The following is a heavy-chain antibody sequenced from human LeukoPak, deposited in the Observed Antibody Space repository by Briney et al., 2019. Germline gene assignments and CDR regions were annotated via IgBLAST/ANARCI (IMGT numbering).Heavy chain of an antibody. V-gene: IGHV1-46*01. D-gene: IGHD5-18*01. CDR2: INPSGGST. CDR1: GYTFTSYY. Sequence: ASVKVSCKASGYTFTSYYMHWVRQAPGQGLEWMGIINPSGGSTSYAQKFQGRVTMTRDTSTSTVYMELSSLRSEDTAVYYSARDHGYSYGPYAFDIWGQGTMVTVSS. J-gene: IGHJ3*02. CDR3: ARDHGYSYGPYAFDI.